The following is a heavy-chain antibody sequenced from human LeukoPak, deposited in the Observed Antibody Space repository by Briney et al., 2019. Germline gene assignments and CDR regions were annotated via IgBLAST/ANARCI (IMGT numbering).Heavy chain of an antibody. J-gene: IGHJ4*02. CDR2: IKQDGSEK. Sequence: GGSLRLSCAASGFTFSSYWMSWVRQAPGKGLEWVANIKQDGSEKYYVDSVEGRFTISRDNAKNSLYLQMNSLRAEDTAVYYCARGSGSFIAARLAPLYYWGQGTLVTVSS. D-gene: IGHD6-6*01. V-gene: IGHV3-7*01. CDR3: ARGSGSFIAARLAPLYY. CDR1: GFTFSSYW.